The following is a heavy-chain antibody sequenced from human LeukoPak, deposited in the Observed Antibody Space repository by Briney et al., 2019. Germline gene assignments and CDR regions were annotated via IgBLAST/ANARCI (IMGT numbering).Heavy chain of an antibody. CDR1: GGTFSSYA. CDR3: ARDYCSSTSCYQNLDY. CDR2: IIPIFGTA. Sequence: SVKVSCKASGGTFSSYAISWVRQAPGQGLEWMGGIIPIFGTANYAQKFQGRVTITRDTSASTAYMELSSLRSEDTAVYYCARDYCSSTSCYQNLDYWGQGTLVTVSS. V-gene: IGHV1-69*05. J-gene: IGHJ4*02. D-gene: IGHD2-2*01.